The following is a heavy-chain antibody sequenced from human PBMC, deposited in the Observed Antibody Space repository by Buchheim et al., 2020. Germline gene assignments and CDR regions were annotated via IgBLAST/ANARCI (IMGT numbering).Heavy chain of an antibody. CDR3: ARPYFNSGGYYFDY. J-gene: IGHJ4*02. V-gene: IGHV5-51*01. CDR2: IYPGDSDT. D-gene: IGHD2-21*01. CDR1: GYRFAGYW. Sequence: EVQLVQSGAEVKQPGESLKISCKGSGYRFAGYWIGWVRQMPGRGLEWMAMIYPGDSDTTYSPSFQGQVTISADKSISTAYPQWSSLKASDTAIYYCARPYFNSGGYYFDYWGQGTL.